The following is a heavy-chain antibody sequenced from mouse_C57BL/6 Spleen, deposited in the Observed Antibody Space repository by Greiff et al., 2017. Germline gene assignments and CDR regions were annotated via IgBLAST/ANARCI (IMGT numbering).Heavy chain of an antibody. CDR1: GYSITSGYY. Sequence: EVQLQESGPGLVKPSQSLSLSCSVSGYSITSGYYWNWIRQFPENILERMGYISYDGSNNYNPSLKNRISITRDTSKNQFFLKLKSVTTEDTATYYSARAFYYGSSYFDYWGQGTTLTVSS. CDR2: ISYDGSN. D-gene: IGHD1-1*01. CDR3: ARAFYYGSSYFDY. V-gene: IGHV3-6*01. J-gene: IGHJ2*01.